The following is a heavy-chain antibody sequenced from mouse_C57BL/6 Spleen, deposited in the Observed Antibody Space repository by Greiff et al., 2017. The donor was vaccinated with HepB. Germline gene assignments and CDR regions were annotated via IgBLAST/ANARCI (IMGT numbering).Heavy chain of an antibody. CDR1: GYSFSSSW. D-gene: IGHD1-1*01. CDR3: EIGDGLRYAMDY. Sequence: QVQLQQSGPELVKPGASVKISCKASGYSFSSSWMNWVKQRPGKGLEWIGRIYPGDGDTNYNGKFKGKATLTADKSSSTAYMQLSSLTSEDSAVYFCEIGDGLRYAMDYWGQGTSVTVSS. CDR2: IYPGDGDT. J-gene: IGHJ4*01. V-gene: IGHV1-82*01.